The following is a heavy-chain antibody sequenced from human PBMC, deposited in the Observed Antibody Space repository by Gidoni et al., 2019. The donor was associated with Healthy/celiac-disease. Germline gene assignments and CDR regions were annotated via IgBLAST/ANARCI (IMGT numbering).Heavy chain of an antibody. D-gene: IGHD2-21*02. J-gene: IGHJ4*02. CDR3: ASSYCGGDCYSVFDY. CDR2: ISSSGGRT. V-gene: IGHV3-23*01. Sequence: EVQLLESGGGLVQPGGSLRLSCAASGFTLSSYAMSWVRQAPGKELEWVSAISSSGGRTYYADSVKGRFTISRDNSKNTLYLQMNSLRAEDTAVYYCASSYCGGDCYSVFDYWGQGTLVTVSS. CDR1: GFTLSSYA.